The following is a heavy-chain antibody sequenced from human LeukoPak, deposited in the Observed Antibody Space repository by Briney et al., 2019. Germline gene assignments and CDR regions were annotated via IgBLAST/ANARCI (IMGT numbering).Heavy chain of an antibody. CDR3: GSESGSGNYYYDY. Sequence: PGGSLRLSCAASEFTFRSYSMNGFRQAPGKGLEWVAVIWFDGSSEYYADSVKGRFTISRDNSKNTLYLQMNSLRAEHTAEYYCGSESGSGNYYYDYWGQGTLVTVSS. V-gene: IGHV3-33*08. CDR2: IWFDGSSE. J-gene: IGHJ4*02. D-gene: IGHD3-10*01. CDR1: EFTFRSYS.